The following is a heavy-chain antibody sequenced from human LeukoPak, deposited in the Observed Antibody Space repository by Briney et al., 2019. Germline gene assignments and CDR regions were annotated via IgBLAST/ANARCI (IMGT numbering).Heavy chain of an antibody. J-gene: IGHJ4*02. D-gene: IGHD2-2*02. CDR3: ARHRRGDCSGASCYTDY. V-gene: IGHV4-39*01. Sequence: SKTLSLTCIVSGGSISSSNYYWGWIRQPPGKGLEWIGSISYSGTTYYNPSLNSRVTISVDTSKNQFSLRLSSVTVADTAVYYCARHRRGDCSGASCYTDYWGQGTLVTVSS. CDR1: GGSISSSNYY. CDR2: ISYSGTT.